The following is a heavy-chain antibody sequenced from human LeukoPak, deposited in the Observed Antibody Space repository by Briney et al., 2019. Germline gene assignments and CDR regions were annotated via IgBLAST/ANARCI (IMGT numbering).Heavy chain of an antibody. CDR2: IYYSGST. D-gene: IGHD3-16*01. V-gene: IGHV4-31*03. Sequence: SETLSLTCTVSGGSISSGGYYWSWIRQHPGKGLEWIGYIYYSGSTYYNPSLKSRVTISVDTSKNQFSLKLSSVTAAGTAVYYCAREFRYYDYVWGSNFDYWGQGTLVTVSS. CDR1: GGSISSGGYY. CDR3: AREFRYYDYVWGSNFDY. J-gene: IGHJ4*02.